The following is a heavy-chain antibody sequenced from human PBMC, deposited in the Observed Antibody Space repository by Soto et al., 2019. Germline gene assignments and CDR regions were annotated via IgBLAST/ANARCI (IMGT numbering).Heavy chain of an antibody. CDR2: ISYDGSNK. CDR3: ASLIAAQHLAEIDY. CDR1: GFTFSSYA. J-gene: IGHJ4*02. D-gene: IGHD6-6*01. Sequence: QVQLVESGGGVVQPGRSLRLSCAASGFTFSSYAMHWVRQAPGMGLEWVAVISYDGSNKYYADSVKGRFTISRDNSKNTLYLQMNSLRAEDTAVYYCASLIAAQHLAEIDYWGQGTLVTVSS. V-gene: IGHV3-30-3*01.